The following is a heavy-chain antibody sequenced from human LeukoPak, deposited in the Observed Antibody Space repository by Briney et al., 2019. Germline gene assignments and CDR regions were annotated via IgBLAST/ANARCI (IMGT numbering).Heavy chain of an antibody. D-gene: IGHD2-15*01. CDR1: GFTFGDYA. CDR3: SLERFCSGGSCLMF. J-gene: IGHJ4*02. Sequence: GGSLRLSCKPSGFTFGDYAMSWVRQAPGKGLEWVGFIRSKAFGATTNYAASVKGRFTISRDDSKNTLYLQMNSLKTEDTAVYYCSLERFCSGGSCLMFWGQGTLVTVSS. CDR2: IRSKAFGATT. V-gene: IGHV3-49*04.